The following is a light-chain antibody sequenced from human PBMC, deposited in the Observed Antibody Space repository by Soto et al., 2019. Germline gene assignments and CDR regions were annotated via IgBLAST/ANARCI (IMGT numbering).Light chain of an antibody. CDR3: HRYGSSPT. J-gene: IGKJ2*01. V-gene: IGKV3-20*01. CDR2: GAS. CDR1: QSVSGDY. Sequence: EVVLTQSPDILSLSPGERASLSCRASQSVSGDYVAWYQQKPGQAPGLLIHGASNRDTGIPDRFSGSGSGTDFTLTISRLEPEDFAVYFCHRYGSSPTFGQGTRLEIK.